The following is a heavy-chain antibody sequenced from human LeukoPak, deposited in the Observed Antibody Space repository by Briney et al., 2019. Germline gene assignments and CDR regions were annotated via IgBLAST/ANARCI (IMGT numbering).Heavy chain of an antibody. D-gene: IGHD1-1*01. CDR2: ISTSSSYI. Sequence: PGGSLRLSCAAYGFTFSSYSMNWVRQAPGKGLEWVSFISTSSSYIYYADSVKGRFTISRDNAKNSLYLEMNSLRAEDTAVYYCAYYHVNEEPPTFWGQGTLVTVSS. V-gene: IGHV3-21*01. CDR1: GFTFSSYS. CDR3: AYYHVNEEPPTF. J-gene: IGHJ4*02.